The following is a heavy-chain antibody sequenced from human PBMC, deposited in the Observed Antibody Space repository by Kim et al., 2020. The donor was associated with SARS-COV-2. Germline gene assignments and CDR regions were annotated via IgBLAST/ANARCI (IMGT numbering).Heavy chain of an antibody. CDR2: IYSDGST. Sequence: GGSLRLSCAASGLTVSGNYMRWVRQAPEKGLECVSVIYSDGSTNYADSVKGRFTISRDNSKNMLYLQMNSLRAEDTAVYYFARERSGYYFDYWGQGTLVT. CDR1: GLTVSGNY. D-gene: IGHD3-10*01. J-gene: IGHJ4*02. V-gene: IGHV3-66*01. CDR3: ARERSGYYFDY.